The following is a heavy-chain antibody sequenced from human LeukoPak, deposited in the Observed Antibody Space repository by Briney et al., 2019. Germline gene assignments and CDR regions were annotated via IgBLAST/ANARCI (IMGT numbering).Heavy chain of an antibody. CDR2: INPSGGST. D-gene: IGHD3-16*01. CDR1: GYTFTSYY. J-gene: IGHJ4*02. CDR3: ARGISRITFGGVTTL. Sequence: GASVKVSCKASGYTFTSYYMHWVRQAPGQGLEWMGIINPSGGSTSYAQKFQGRVTMTRDTSISTAYMELSRLRSDDTAVYYCARGISRITFGGVTTLWGQGTLVTVSS. V-gene: IGHV1-46*01.